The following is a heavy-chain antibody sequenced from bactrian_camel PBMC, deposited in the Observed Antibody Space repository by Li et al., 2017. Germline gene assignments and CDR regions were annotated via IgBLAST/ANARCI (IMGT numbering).Heavy chain of an antibody. J-gene: IGHJ4*01. CDR1: ADTFDDAD. V-gene: IGHV3S66*01. CDR3: TFRFGGGFPAPPPDQRMYNY. D-gene: IGHD7*01. CDR2: IGTDDDT. Sequence: VQLVESGGGSVQAGESLRLSCVGSADTFDDADKGWYRQTPANGCERVSSIGTDDDTWYADSVKGRFTISFDNDNSAMYLQMNNLEPEDTGMYYCTFRFGGGFPAPPPDQRMYNYWGQGTQVTVS.